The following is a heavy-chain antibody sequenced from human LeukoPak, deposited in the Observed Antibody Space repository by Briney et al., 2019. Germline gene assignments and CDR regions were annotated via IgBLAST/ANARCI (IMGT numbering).Heavy chain of an antibody. J-gene: IGHJ5*02. V-gene: IGHV4-61*01. CDR1: GGSVSSGSYY. CDR3: ASYSYGLQDWFDP. CDR2: IYYSGST. D-gene: IGHD5-18*01. Sequence: SETLSLTCTVSGGSVSSGSYYWSWIRQPPGKGLEWIGYIYYSGSTNYNPSLKSRVTISVDTSKNQFSLKLSSVTAADAAVYYCASYSYGLQDWFDPWGQGTLVTVSS.